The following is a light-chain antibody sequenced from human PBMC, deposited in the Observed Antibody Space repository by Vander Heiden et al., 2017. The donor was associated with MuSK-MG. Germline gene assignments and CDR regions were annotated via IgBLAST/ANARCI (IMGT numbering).Light chain of an antibody. V-gene: IGKV1-39*01. Sequence: DILMTRSPSSLSASVGNRVTITCRSSESIRRYLNWYQYKPGKAPQLLIYASSSWQKGVPSRCSGSGSGTDFTHTITALRPEDFATYYGQQSFRSYTFGPGTKVQIK. CDR2: ASS. CDR3: QQSFRSYT. J-gene: IGKJ2*01. CDR1: ESIRRY.